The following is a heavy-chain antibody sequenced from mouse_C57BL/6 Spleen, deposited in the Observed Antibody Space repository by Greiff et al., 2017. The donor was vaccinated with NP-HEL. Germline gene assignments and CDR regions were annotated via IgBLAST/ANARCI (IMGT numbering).Heavy chain of an antibody. J-gene: IGHJ2*01. D-gene: IGHD1-1*01. CDR1: GFTFSDYG. CDR3: ARDYYGSSYPYYFDY. V-gene: IGHV5-17*01. Sequence: EVKLMESGGGLVKPGGSLKLSCAASGFTFSDYGMHWVRQAPEKGLEWVAYISSGSSTIYYADTVKGRFTISRDNAKNTLFLQMTSLSSEDTAMYYCARDYYGSSYPYYFDYWGQGTTLTVSS. CDR2: ISSGSSTI.